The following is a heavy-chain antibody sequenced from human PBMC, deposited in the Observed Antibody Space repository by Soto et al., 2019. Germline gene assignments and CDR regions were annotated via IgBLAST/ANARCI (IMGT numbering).Heavy chain of an antibody. D-gene: IGHD1-1*01. CDR2: IDTEGGTI. J-gene: IGHJ4*02. V-gene: IGHV3-74*01. CDR3: ARNNWGIDF. Sequence: EVQLVESGGGLVQPGGSLTLSCAASGFTFTSHWMHWVRQVPGKGLMWVSRIDTEGGTIDYADSVEGRFTISRDNVKKMLYLQMTSLRPDDTAVYYCARNNWGIDFWGQGVVVTVSS. CDR1: GFTFTSHW.